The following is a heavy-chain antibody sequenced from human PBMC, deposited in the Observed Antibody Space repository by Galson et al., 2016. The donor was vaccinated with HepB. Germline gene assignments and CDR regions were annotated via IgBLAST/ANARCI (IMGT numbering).Heavy chain of an antibody. J-gene: IGHJ3*02. V-gene: IGHV4-39*07. Sequence: EPLSLTCIVSGDSMRSSSQYWGWIRQPPGKGLEWVASVYYTGRPYQNPSLRSRVTISIDISNNQFSLRLSSVTAADTAVYYCARDLPYGDYAYDIWGQGTMVTVSS. D-gene: IGHD4-17*01. CDR1: GDSMRSSSQY. CDR3: ARDLPYGDYAYDI. CDR2: VYYTGRP.